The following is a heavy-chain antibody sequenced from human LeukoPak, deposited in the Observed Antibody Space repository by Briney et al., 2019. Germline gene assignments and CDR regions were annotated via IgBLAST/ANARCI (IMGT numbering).Heavy chain of an antibody. J-gene: IGHJ5*02. CDR1: GFTFSSYG. CDR3: ARGPPLFDP. Sequence: GGSLRLSCAASGFTFSSYGMHWVRQAPGKGLEWVSYIDLSGGTLYYVDSVKGRFTVSRDNAKNSLYLQMNNLRAEDTGVYYCARGPPLFDPWGQGTLVAVSS. V-gene: IGHV3-48*04. CDR2: IDLSGGTL.